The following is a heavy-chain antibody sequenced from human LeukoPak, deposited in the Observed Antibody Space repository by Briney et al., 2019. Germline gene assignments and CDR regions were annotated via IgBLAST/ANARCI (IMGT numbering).Heavy chain of an antibody. V-gene: IGHV3-23*01. J-gene: IGHJ4*02. CDR1: GFTFSSYA. CDR2: ISGSGGST. CDR3: ATQWELHPAF. D-gene: IGHD1-26*01. Sequence: GGSLRLSCAASGFTFSSYAMSWVRQAPGKGLEWVSAISGSGGSTYYADSVKGRFTTSRDNSKNTLYLQMNSLRAEDTAVYYCATQWELHPAFWGQGTLVTVSS.